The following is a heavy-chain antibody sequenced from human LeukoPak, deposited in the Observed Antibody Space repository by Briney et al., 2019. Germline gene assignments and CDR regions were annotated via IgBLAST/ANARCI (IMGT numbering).Heavy chain of an antibody. V-gene: IGHV4-59*01. Sequence: SETLSLTCTVSGGSISSYYWSWIRQPPGKGLEWIGYIYYSGSTNYNPSLKSRVTISVDTSKNQFSLKLSSVTAADTAVYYCARPALIFGVVINAFDIWGQGTMVTVSS. D-gene: IGHD3-3*01. J-gene: IGHJ3*02. CDR2: IYYSGST. CDR1: GGSISSYY. CDR3: ARPALIFGVVINAFDI.